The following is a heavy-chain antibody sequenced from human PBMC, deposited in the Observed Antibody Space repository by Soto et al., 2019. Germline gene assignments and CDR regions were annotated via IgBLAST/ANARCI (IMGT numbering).Heavy chain of an antibody. Sequence: SETLSLTCAVYCGSFIGYYWSWIRQPPGKGLEWIGEINHSGSTNYNPSLKSRATISVDTSKNQFSLKLSSVTAADTAVYYCARKVTSYCSSTSCPYYFDYWGQGTLVTVSS. CDR2: INHSGST. CDR3: ARKVTSYCSSTSCPYYFDY. J-gene: IGHJ4*02. CDR1: CGSFIGYY. V-gene: IGHV4-34*01. D-gene: IGHD2-2*01.